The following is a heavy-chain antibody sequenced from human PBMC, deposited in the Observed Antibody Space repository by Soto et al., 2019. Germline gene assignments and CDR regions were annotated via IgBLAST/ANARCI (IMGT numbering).Heavy chain of an antibody. Sequence: SETLSLTCTVSGGSISSGDYYWSWIRQPPGKGLEWIGYIYYSGSTYYNPSLKSRVTISVDTSKNQFSLKLSSVTAADTAVYYCARESRVDTPMVTIDYWGQGTLVTVSS. CDR1: GGSISSGDYY. V-gene: IGHV4-30-4*08. CDR3: ARESRVDTPMVTIDY. J-gene: IGHJ4*02. CDR2: IYYSGST. D-gene: IGHD5-18*01.